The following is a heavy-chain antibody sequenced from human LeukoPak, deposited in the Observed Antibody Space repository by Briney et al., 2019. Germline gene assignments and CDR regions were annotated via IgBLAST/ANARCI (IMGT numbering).Heavy chain of an antibody. CDR2: IYYSGNT. CDR3: ARDTRNYYDSSGYYSFDY. V-gene: IGHV4-39*02. J-gene: IGHJ4*02. CDR1: GDSISTSNSY. Sequence: RTSETLSLTCTVSGDSISTSNSYWGWIRQPPGKGLEWIGSIYYSGNTYYNASLKSRVTISVDTSKNQFSLKLTSVTAADTAVYYCARDTRNYYDSSGYYSFDYWGQGTLVTVSS. D-gene: IGHD3-22*01.